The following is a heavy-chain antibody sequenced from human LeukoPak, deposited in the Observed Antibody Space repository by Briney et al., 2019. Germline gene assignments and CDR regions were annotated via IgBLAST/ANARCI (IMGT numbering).Heavy chain of an antibody. CDR1: GFTFSSYW. V-gene: IGHV4-34*01. J-gene: IGHJ6*02. Sequence: GSLRLSCAASGFTFSSYWMSWVRQAPGKGLEWIGEITPSGSTNYNPSLKSRVTISEDTSKKQFSLRLTSLTAVDTAVYYCARGIAVPGATYPAFYGMDVWGQGTTVTVSS. CDR2: ITPSGST. D-gene: IGHD6-19*01. CDR3: ARGIAVPGATYPAFYGMDV.